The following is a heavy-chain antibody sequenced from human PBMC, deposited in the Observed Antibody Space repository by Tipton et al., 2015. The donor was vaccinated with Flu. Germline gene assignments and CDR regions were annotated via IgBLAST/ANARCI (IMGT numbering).Heavy chain of an antibody. CDR3: ARAGWLLPSDY. D-gene: IGHD3-22*01. CDR1: GGSISSGSYY. J-gene: IGHJ4*02. V-gene: IGHV4-61*02. CDR2: IYTSGST. Sequence: TLSLTCTVSGGSISSGSYYWSWIRQPAGKGLEWIGRIYTSGSTNYNPSLKSRVTISVDTSKNQFSLKLSSVTAADTAVYYCARAGWLLPSDYWGQGTLVTVSS.